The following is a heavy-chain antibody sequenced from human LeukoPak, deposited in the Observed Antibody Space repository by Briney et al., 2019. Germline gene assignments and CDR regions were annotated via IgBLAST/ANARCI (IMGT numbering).Heavy chain of an antibody. D-gene: IGHD5-18*01. Sequence: SVKVSCKASGGTFNSYAISWVRQAPGQGLEWMGGIIPIFAKPNYAQKFQGRVTITTDESTSTAYMELSSLRSEDTAVYYCAREGGDTATHYYMDVWGKGTTVTVSS. V-gene: IGHV1-69*05. J-gene: IGHJ6*03. CDR1: GGTFNSYA. CDR2: IIPIFAKP. CDR3: AREGGDTATHYYMDV.